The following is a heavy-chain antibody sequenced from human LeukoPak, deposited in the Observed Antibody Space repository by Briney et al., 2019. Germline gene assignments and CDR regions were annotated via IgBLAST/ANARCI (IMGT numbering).Heavy chain of an antibody. J-gene: IGHJ5*02. Sequence: GGSLRLSCAASGFTFSSYWMHWVRQAPGKGLVWVSRINSDGSSTSHADSVKGRFTISRDNAKNTLYLQMNSLRAEDTAVYYCAREGLYGGNWFDPWGQGTLVTVSS. CDR3: AREGLYGGNWFDP. V-gene: IGHV3-74*01. CDR2: INSDGSST. CDR1: GFTFSSYW. D-gene: IGHD3-16*02.